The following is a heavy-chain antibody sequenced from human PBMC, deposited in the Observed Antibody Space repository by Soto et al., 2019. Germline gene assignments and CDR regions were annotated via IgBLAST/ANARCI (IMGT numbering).Heavy chain of an antibody. Sequence: GGSLRLSCVASGFNLSHPWMTWVRQAAGKGLEWVGRIKSKTDGGTADYAAPVKGRATISRDDSKNTVYLQMNSLKTEDTAVYYCTTGIYYDILTGYHNVAYWGQGALVT. CDR2: IKSKTDGGTA. J-gene: IGHJ4*02. D-gene: IGHD3-9*01. CDR3: TTGIYYDILTGYHNVAY. V-gene: IGHV3-15*01. CDR1: GFNLSHPW.